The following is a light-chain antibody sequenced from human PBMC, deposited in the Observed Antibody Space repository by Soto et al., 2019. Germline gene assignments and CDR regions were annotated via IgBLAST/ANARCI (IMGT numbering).Light chain of an antibody. J-gene: IGKJ4*01. Sequence: IVMTQSPVSLPVTPGEPASISCRSSQSLLQSHGDTDLDWYLQKPGQSPQLLLYMCSTRASGVADRFSGSGSDTDFTLKISRVAAEDVGVYYCMQALPIPLTFGGGTKVEIK. V-gene: IGKV2-28*01. CDR1: QSLLQSHGDTD. CDR2: MCS. CDR3: MQALPIPLT.